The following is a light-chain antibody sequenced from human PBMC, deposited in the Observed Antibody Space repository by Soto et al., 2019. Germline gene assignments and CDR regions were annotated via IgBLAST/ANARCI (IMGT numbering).Light chain of an antibody. Sequence: QSALTQPASVSGSPGQSITISCTGTSSDVGSYNVVSWYQQHPGKAPKLMIYEGSKRPSGVSNRFSGSKSGNTASPTISGLQGEDEADDYCCSYAGSSTFFYVFGTGTKLTVL. CDR2: EGS. V-gene: IGLV2-23*03. CDR1: SSDVGSYNV. J-gene: IGLJ1*01. CDR3: CSYAGSSTFFYV.